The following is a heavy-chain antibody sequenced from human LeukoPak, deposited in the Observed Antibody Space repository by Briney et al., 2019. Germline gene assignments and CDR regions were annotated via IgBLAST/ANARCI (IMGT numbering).Heavy chain of an antibody. D-gene: IGHD4-17*01. CDR3: TTEVPVTTVDY. J-gene: IGHJ4*02. CDR1: GFTFSNAW. V-gene: IGHV3-15*01. CDR2: IKSKTDGGTT. Sequence: GGSLRLSCAASGFTFSNAWMSWVRQAPGRGLEWVGRIKSKTDGGTTDYAAPVKGRFTISRDDSKNTLYLQMNSLKTEDTAVYYCTTEVPVTTVDYWGQGTLVTVSS.